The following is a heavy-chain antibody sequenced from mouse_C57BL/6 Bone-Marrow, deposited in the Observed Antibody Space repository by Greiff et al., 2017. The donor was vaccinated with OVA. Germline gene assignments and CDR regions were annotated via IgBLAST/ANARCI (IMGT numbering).Heavy chain of an antibody. CDR3: AHYYGSSYAFYAMDY. J-gene: IGHJ4*01. CDR1: GYAFSSYW. V-gene: IGHV1-80*01. Sequence: VQLQQSGAELVKPGASVKISCKASGYAFSSYWMNWVKQRPGKGLEWIGQIYPGDGDTNYNGKFKGKATLTADKSSSTAYMQLSSLTSEDSAVYFCAHYYGSSYAFYAMDYWGQGTSVTVSS. CDR2: IYPGDGDT. D-gene: IGHD1-1*01.